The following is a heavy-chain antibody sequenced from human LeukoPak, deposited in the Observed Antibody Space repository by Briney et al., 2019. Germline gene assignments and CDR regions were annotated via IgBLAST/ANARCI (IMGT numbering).Heavy chain of an antibody. V-gene: IGHV3-30*04. J-gene: IGHJ4*02. Sequence: GGSLRLSCAASGFTFSSYAMHWIRQDPGKGLEWVAVISYDGSNKYYADSVKGRFTISRDNSKNTLYLQMNSLRAEDTAVYYCARDPYDFWSGYYPYYFDYWGQGTLVTVSS. CDR2: ISYDGSNK. D-gene: IGHD3-3*01. CDR3: ARDPYDFWSGYYPYYFDY. CDR1: GFTFSSYA.